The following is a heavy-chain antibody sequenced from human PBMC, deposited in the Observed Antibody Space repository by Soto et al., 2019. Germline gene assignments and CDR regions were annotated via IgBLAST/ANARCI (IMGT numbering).Heavy chain of an antibody. CDR2: IYSGGST. Sequence: GGSLRLSCAASGFTVSSNYMSWVRQAPGKGLEWVSVIYSGGSTYYADSVKGRFTISRDNSKNTLYLQMNSLRAEDTAVYYCARDYLGYSGYDLSDVWGKGTTVTVSS. CDR1: GFTVSSNY. V-gene: IGHV3-66*01. CDR3: ARDYLGYSGYDLSDV. D-gene: IGHD5-12*01. J-gene: IGHJ6*04.